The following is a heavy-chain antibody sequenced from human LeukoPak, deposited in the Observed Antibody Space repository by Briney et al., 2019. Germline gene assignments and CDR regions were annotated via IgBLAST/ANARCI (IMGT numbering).Heavy chain of an antibody. D-gene: IGHD3-16*01. CDR2: IGGPAET. Sequence: GGSLRLSCAASGFSFGVHAMTWVRQAPGKGPEWVATIGGPAETFYADSVKGRFIISRDNSRNSLYLKMNSLRAEDSALYYCAKDWTSHNGVYDCLDFWGQGTQVTVSS. CDR1: GFSFGVHA. V-gene: IGHV3-23*01. CDR3: AKDWTSHNGVYDCLDF. J-gene: IGHJ4*02.